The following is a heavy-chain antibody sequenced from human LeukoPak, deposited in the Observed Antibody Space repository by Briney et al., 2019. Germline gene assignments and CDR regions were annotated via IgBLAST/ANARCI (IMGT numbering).Heavy chain of an antibody. Sequence: GGSLRLSCAVSGFTFSSYVMSWVRQAPGKGLEWVSSISVSGGGTYYADSVKGRFTISRDNSKNTLYLQMNSLSAEDTAVYYCARRGIVLGAAPVLKYSFDYWGQGTLVTVSS. CDR3: ARRGIVLGAAPVLKYSFDY. V-gene: IGHV3-23*01. CDR2: ISVSGGGT. D-gene: IGHD1-26*01. CDR1: GFTFSSYV. J-gene: IGHJ4*02.